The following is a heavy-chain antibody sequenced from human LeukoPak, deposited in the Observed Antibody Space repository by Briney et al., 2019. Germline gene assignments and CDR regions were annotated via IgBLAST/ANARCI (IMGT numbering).Heavy chain of an antibody. J-gene: IGHJ5*02. Sequence: SETLSPTCTVSGGSISSSSYYWGWIRQPPGKGLEWIGSIYYSGSTYYNPSLKSRVTISVDTSKNQFSLKLSSVTAADTAVYYCARRDIMITRNWFDPWGQGTLVTVSS. CDR1: GGSISSSSYY. V-gene: IGHV4-39*01. CDR3: ARRDIMITRNWFDP. D-gene: IGHD3-16*01. CDR2: IYYSGST.